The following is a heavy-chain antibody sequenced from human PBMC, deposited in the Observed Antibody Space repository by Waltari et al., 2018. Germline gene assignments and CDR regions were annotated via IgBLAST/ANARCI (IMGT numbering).Heavy chain of an antibody. CDR1: GYTLTELS. Sequence: QVQLVQSGAEVKKPGASVKVSCKVSGYTLTELSMHWVRQAPGKGLEWMGGCDTEDGETIYAQKFQGRVTRTEDTSTDTAYMELSSLRSEDTAVYYCATAVVAATPFWAFDIWGQGTMVTVSS. CDR2: CDTEDGET. V-gene: IGHV1-24*01. D-gene: IGHD2-15*01. J-gene: IGHJ3*02. CDR3: ATAVVAATPFWAFDI.